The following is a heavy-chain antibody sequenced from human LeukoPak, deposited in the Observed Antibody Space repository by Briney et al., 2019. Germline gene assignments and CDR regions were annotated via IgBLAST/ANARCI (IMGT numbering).Heavy chain of an antibody. CDR1: GGSISSYY. Sequence: KPSETLSLTCSVSGGSISSYYWSWIRQPAGKGLEWIGRIYTSGRTNYNPSLKSRVTMAVDTSKNQFSLKLSSVTAADTAVYYCARNTGYCTNGVCFDDLDYWGQGTLVTVSS. D-gene: IGHD2-8*01. V-gene: IGHV4-4*07. J-gene: IGHJ4*02. CDR3: ARNTGYCTNGVCFDDLDY. CDR2: IYTSGRT.